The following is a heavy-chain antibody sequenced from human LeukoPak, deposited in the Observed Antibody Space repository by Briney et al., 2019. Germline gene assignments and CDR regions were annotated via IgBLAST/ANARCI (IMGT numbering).Heavy chain of an antibody. CDR1: GGSISSGDYY. CDR2: IYHSGST. Sequence: SETLSLTCTVSGGSISSGDYYWSWIRQPPGKGLEWIGEIYHSGSTNYNPSLKSRVTISVDTSKNQFSLKLSSVTAADTAVYYCAGRQGYYYYGMDVWGQGTTVTVSS. V-gene: IGHV4-61*08. CDR3: AGRQGYYYYGMDV. J-gene: IGHJ6*02.